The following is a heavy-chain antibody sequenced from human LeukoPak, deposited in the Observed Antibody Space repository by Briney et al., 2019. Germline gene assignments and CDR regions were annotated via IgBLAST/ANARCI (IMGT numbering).Heavy chain of an antibody. J-gene: IGHJ4*02. V-gene: IGHV3-30-3*01. CDR1: GFTFSTYA. Sequence: GGSLRLSCAASGFTFSTYAMHWVRQAPGKGLEWVAVISNDGANKYYADSVRGRFTISRDNSKNTLSMHMNSLRSEDTAVYYCARSPGDCSGTTGCVYFDFWGQGMLVSASS. D-gene: IGHD2-2*01. CDR3: ARSPGDCSGTTGCVYFDF. CDR2: ISNDGANK.